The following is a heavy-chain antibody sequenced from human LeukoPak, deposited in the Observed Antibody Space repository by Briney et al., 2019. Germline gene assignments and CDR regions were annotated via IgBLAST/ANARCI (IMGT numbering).Heavy chain of an antibody. D-gene: IGHD5/OR15-5a*01. CDR2: IGGSGVST. Sequence: GGSLRLSCAASGFTFSSYAMSWVRQAPGKGLEWVSAIGGSGVSTYYADSVKGRFIISRDNSNNTLYLQMNSLRAEDTAVYHCARRTSVTGAFHIWGQGTMVTVSS. V-gene: IGHV3-23*01. J-gene: IGHJ3*02. CDR1: GFTFSSYA. CDR3: ARRTSVTGAFHI.